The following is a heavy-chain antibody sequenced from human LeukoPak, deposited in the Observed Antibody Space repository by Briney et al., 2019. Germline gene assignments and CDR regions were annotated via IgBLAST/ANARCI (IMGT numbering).Heavy chain of an antibody. V-gene: IGHV3-23*01. J-gene: IGHJ4*02. CDR1: GSTFSTYP. CDR3: AKILSGTYSFDL. D-gene: IGHD1-26*01. Sequence: GESLRLSCTASGSTFSTYPMTCVRRAPGQGLEWVSAISGNRVTIYYADSVKGRFTISRDNPKNTLYLQMYSLRAEDTAVYYCAKILSGTYSFDLWGQGTLVTVSS. CDR2: ISGNRVTI.